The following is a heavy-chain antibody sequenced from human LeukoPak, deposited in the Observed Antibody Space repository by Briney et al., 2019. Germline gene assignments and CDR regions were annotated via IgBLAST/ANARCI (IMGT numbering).Heavy chain of an antibody. J-gene: IGHJ6*02. CDR3: AREKSIAVAGNHYYYGMDV. D-gene: IGHD6-19*01. V-gene: IGHV3-53*01. CDR2: IYSGGST. Sequence: GGSLRLSCAASGFTFSSYAMSWVRQAPGKGLEWVSVIYSGGSTYYADSVKGRFTISRDNSKNTLYLQMNSLRAEDTAVYYCAREKSIAVAGNHYYYGMDVWGQGTTVTVSS. CDR1: GFTFSSYA.